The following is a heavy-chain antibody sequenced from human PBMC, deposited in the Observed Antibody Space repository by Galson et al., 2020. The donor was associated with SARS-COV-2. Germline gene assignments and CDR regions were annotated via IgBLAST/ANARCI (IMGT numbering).Heavy chain of an antibody. J-gene: IGHJ4*02. CDR3: AREDTTYDFWSGYYRGFFDY. Sequence: GGSLRLSCAASGFTFSSYWMHWVRQAPGKGLVWVSRINSDGSSTSYADSVKGRFTISRDNAKNTLYLQMNSLRAEDTAVYYCAREDTTYDFWSGYYRGFFDYWGQGTLVTVSS. D-gene: IGHD3-3*01. V-gene: IGHV3-74*01. CDR1: GFTFSSYW. CDR2: INSDGSST.